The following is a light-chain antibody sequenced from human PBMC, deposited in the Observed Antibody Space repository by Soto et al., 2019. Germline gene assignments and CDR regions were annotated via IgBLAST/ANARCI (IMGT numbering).Light chain of an antibody. CDR1: SSNIGSNY. V-gene: IGLV1-47*01. CDR3: AAWDDSLRGWV. J-gene: IGLJ3*02. CDR2: RNN. Sequence: QAAVTQPPSASGTPGQRVTISCSGSSSNIGSNYVYWYQQLPGTAPKLLIYRNNQRPSGVPDRFSGSKSGTSASLAISGLRSEDEADYYCAAWDDSLRGWVFGGGTKLTVL.